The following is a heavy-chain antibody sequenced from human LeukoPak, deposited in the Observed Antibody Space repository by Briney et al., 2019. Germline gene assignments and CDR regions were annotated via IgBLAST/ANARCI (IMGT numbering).Heavy chain of an antibody. CDR2: INQDGSEK. D-gene: IGHD3-10*01. V-gene: IGHV3-7*01. CDR1: GFTFSTYW. CDR3: AGYYGSGSHFDY. J-gene: IGHJ4*02. Sequence: GGSLRLSCAASGFTFSTYWMSWVRQAPGKGLEWVANINQDGSEKYYVDSVKGRFTISRDNAKNSLYLQMNSLRAEDTAVYYCAGYYGSGSHFDYWGQGTLVTVSP.